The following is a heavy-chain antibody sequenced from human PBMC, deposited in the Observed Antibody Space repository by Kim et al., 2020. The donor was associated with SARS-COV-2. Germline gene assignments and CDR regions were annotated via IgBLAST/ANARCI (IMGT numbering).Heavy chain of an antibody. V-gene: IGHV1-24*01. Sequence: ASVKVSCKVSGYTLTELSMHWVRQAPGKGLEWMGGFDPEDGETIYAQKFQGRVTMTEDTSTDTAYIELSSLSSEDTAVYYCATVGSSSWYGARDVWGQGTTVTVSS. D-gene: IGHD6-13*01. CDR2: FDPEDGET. CDR3: ATVGSSSWYGARDV. J-gene: IGHJ6*02. CDR1: GYTLTELS.